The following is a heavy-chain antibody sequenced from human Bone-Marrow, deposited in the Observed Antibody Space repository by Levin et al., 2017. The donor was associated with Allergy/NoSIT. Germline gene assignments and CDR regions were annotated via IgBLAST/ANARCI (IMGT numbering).Heavy chain of an antibody. CDR3: ARDIGDEATCYGLDV. D-gene: IGHD3-10*01. Sequence: GGSLRLSCAASGFTFTSYGMRWVRQAPGKGLEWVAVIWYSGSRQYYGDSVKGRFTISRDSSKNTLFLQMNNLTVEDTAVYFCARDIGDEATCYGLDVWGQGTTFTVSS. CDR2: IWYSGSRQ. J-gene: IGHJ6*02. CDR1: GFTFTSYG. V-gene: IGHV3-33*01.